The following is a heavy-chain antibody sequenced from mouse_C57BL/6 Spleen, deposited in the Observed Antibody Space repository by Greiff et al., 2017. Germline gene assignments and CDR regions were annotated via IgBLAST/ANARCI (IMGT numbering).Heavy chain of an antibody. CDR1: GFSLSTFGMG. V-gene: IGHV8-8*01. CDR3: ARIAYYSSYGNYFDY. CDR2: IWWDDDK. Sequence: QVTLKECGPGILQPSQTLSLTCSFSGFSLSTFGMGVGWIRQPSGKGLEWLAHIWWDDDKYYNPALKSWLTFSKDTSKNQVFLKLANVDTADAATYYCARIAYYSSYGNYFDYWGQGTTLTVSS. D-gene: IGHD2-5*01. J-gene: IGHJ2*01.